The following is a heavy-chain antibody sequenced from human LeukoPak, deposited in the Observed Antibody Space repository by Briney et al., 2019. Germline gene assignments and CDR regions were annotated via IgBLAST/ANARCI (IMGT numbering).Heavy chain of an antibody. CDR3: ADLEGYCSSTSCP. CDR1: GFTFSSYA. CDR2: ISGSGGST. V-gene: IGHV3-23*01. Sequence: GGFLRPSCAASGFTFSSYAMSWVRQAPGKGLEWVSAISGSGGSTYYADSVKGRFTISRDNSKNTLYLQMNSLRAEDTAVYYCADLEGYCSSTSCPWGQGTLVTVSS. J-gene: IGHJ5*02. D-gene: IGHD2-2*01.